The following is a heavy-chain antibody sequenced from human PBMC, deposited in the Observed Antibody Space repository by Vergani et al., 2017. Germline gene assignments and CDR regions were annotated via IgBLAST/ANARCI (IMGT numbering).Heavy chain of an antibody. V-gene: IGHV3-30*02. CDR2: IGYDGRIK. CDR1: GFSFNTYG. Sequence: QVQLVETGGGVVQPGGSLRLYCATSGFSFNTYGAHWVRQAPGKGLEWVAFIGYDGRIKYNVDSVKGRFTISRDNSKNTLYLQMNSLRAEDTAVYYCAKDLAAAPFYYYMDVWGKGTTVTVSS. J-gene: IGHJ6*03. D-gene: IGHD6-13*01. CDR3: AKDLAAAPFYYYMDV.